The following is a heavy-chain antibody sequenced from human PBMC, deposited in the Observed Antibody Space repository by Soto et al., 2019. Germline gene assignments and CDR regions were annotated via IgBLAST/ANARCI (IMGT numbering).Heavy chain of an antibody. Sequence: QVQLVQSGAEVKKPGASVKVSCKASGYTFTSYDINWVRQATGQGLEWMGWMNPNSGNTGYAQKFQGRVTMTRNTSINKGDMELSSLRSEDTAVYYCARGIRYSRSWYVLTPNYYYGMDVWGQGTTVTVS. CDR1: GYTFTSYD. V-gene: IGHV1-8*01. CDR2: MNPNSGNT. J-gene: IGHJ6*02. CDR3: ARGIRYSRSWYVLTPNYYYGMDV. D-gene: IGHD6-13*01.